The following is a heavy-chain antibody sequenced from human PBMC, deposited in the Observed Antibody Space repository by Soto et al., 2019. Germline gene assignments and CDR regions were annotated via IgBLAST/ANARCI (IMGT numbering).Heavy chain of an antibody. CDR2: ISYDGSNK. Sequence: SLRLSCAASGFTFSSYGMHWVRQAPGKGLEWVAVISYDGSNKYYADSVKGRFTISRDNSKNTLYLQMNSLRAEDTAVYYCASTGITIFGVVINYYYGMDVWGQGTTVTVSS. CDR3: ASTGITIFGVVINYYYGMDV. J-gene: IGHJ6*02. V-gene: IGHV3-30*03. CDR1: GFTFSSYG. D-gene: IGHD3-3*01.